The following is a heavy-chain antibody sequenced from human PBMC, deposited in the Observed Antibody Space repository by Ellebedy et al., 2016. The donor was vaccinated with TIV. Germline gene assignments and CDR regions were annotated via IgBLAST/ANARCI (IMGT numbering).Heavy chain of an antibody. D-gene: IGHD3-10*01. CDR2: ITWDGGTT. CDR3: AKSKHGSGMWFDY. V-gene: IGHV3-43*01. Sequence: GGSLRLSCAASGFTFDDYTMHWVRQAPGKGLEWVSLITWDGGTTYYADSVKGRFTISRDNSKNSLFLLLNSLRTEDTALYYCAKSKHGSGMWFDYWGQGTLVTVSS. CDR1: GFTFDDYT. J-gene: IGHJ4*02.